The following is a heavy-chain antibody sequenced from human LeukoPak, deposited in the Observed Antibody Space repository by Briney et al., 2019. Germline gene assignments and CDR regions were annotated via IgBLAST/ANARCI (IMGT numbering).Heavy chain of an antibody. CDR3: AKDGGYQVASPNHDAFNA. J-gene: IGHJ3*01. D-gene: IGHD4-23*01. Sequence: GGSLRLSCAASGFTFGSYGMHWVRQAPGKGLEWVAVISYDGRNKYSADSVKGRFTVSRDNSKNTLYLQMDSLRAEDTAVYYCAKDGGYQVASPNHDAFNAWGRGTMVTVSS. CDR2: ISYDGRNK. V-gene: IGHV3-30*18. CDR1: GFTFGSYG.